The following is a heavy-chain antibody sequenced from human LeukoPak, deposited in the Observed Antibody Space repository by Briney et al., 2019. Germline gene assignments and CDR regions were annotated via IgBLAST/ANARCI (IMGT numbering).Heavy chain of an antibody. J-gene: IGHJ5*02. D-gene: IGHD3-3*01. CDR3: ARVVFTYFDCCSGYQNWFDP. Sequence: SETLSLTCAVYGGSFSGYHWSWIRQPPGKGLEWIEEINHSGSNNYNPALKSRATISVDPYKNQFSLRLSSVTAADTAVYYCARVVFTYFDCCSGYQNWFDPWGQGTLVTVPS. V-gene: IGHV4-34*01. CDR1: GGSFSGYH. CDR2: INHSGSN.